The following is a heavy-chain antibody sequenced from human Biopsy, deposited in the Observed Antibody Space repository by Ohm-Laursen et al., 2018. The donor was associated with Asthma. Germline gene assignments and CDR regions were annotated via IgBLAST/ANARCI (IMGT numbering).Heavy chain of an antibody. CDR3: ASDFPKDYVRYNFQF. CDR1: GYSLTDLS. J-gene: IGHJ4*02. V-gene: IGHV1-24*01. CDR2: HDHEEGGT. D-gene: IGHD4-17*01. Sequence: ASVKVSCKISGYSLTDLSMHWVRQAPGQGLEWMGGHDHEEGGTVNARRFQGRVTMTEDTSTDTAYTELSSLSSDDTALYYCASDFPKDYVRYNFQFWGQGTLVTVSS.